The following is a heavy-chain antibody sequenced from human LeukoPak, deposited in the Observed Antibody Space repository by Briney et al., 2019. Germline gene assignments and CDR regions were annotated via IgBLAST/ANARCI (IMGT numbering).Heavy chain of an antibody. J-gene: IGHJ4*02. CDR1: GFTFSNYW. Sequence: PGGSLRLSCTASGFTFSNYWMNWVRQAPGKGLEWVANIKQDESAKNYVDSVKGRFTISRDNAKNTLYLQMNSLRAEDTAVYYCARRSRGTMIVHIDYWGQGTLVTVSS. V-gene: IGHV3-7*01. CDR3: ARRSRGTMIVHIDY. CDR2: IKQDESAK. D-gene: IGHD3-22*01.